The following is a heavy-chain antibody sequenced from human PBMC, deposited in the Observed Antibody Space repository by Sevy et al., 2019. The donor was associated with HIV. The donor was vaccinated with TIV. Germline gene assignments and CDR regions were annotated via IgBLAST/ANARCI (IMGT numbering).Heavy chain of an antibody. CDR1: GYSFTSYW. Sequence: GESLKISCKGSGYSFTSYWIGWVRQMPGKGLEWMGIIYPGDSDTRYSPSFQGQVTISADKSISTAYLQWSSLKASDTAMYYCASLHCSSTSSSGFDYWGQGTLVTVSS. D-gene: IGHD2-2*01. CDR2: IYPGDSDT. J-gene: IGHJ4*02. CDR3: ASLHCSSTSSSGFDY. V-gene: IGHV5-51*01.